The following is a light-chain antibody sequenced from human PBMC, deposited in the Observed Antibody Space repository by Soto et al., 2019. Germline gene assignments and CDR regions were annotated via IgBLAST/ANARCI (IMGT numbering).Light chain of an antibody. CDR2: TND. V-gene: IGLV1-44*01. CDR1: TANIGTNT. Sequence: QSVLTQPPSASGTPGQRVTISCSGSTANIGTNTVNWFQHVPGSAPKLLIYTNDQRPSGVPDRFSGSRSGTSASLAISGLQSEDEADYYCATWDDSVDVFGTGTKLTVL. J-gene: IGLJ1*01. CDR3: ATWDDSVDV.